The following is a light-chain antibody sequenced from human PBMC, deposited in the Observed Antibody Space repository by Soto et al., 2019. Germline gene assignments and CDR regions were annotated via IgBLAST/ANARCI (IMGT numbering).Light chain of an antibody. CDR3: QQYDSSSPT. Sequence: DIQMTQSPSTLSASVGDGVTITCRASQNISVWLAWYQQRPGKAPKFLIYDASNLETGVSSRFSGSGSGTELTLTIRSLQPDDFETYYCQQYDSSSPTFGQGTKLEIK. J-gene: IGKJ2*01. CDR1: QNISVW. CDR2: DAS. V-gene: IGKV1-5*01.